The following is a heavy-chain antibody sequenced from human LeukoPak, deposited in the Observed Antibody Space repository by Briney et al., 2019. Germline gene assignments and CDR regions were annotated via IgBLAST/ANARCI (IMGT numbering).Heavy chain of an antibody. J-gene: IGHJ4*02. CDR1: GFTFSSYG. D-gene: IGHD6-13*01. V-gene: IGHV3-30*18. Sequence: GGSLRLSCAASGFTFSSYGMHWVRQAPGKGLEWVAVISYDGSNKYYADSVKGRFTISRDNSKNTLYLQMDTLRAEDTAVYYCAKVPGSSITRYFYFDYWGQGTLVPVSS. CDR2: ISYDGSNK. CDR3: AKVPGSSITRYFYFDY.